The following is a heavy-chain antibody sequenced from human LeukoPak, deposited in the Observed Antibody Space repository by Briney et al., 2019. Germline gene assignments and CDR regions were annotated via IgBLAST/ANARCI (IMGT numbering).Heavy chain of an antibody. Sequence: ASVKVSCKASGYTFTSYYMHWVRQAPGQGLEWMGIINPSGGSTSYAQKFQGRVTMTRDTSTSTVYMELSSLRSEDTAVYYCARDKKTGYSSGWYDFGDYYYYYGMDVWGQGTTVTVSS. J-gene: IGHJ6*02. CDR3: ARDKKTGYSSGWYDFGDYYYYYGMDV. D-gene: IGHD6-19*01. CDR2: INPSGGST. CDR1: GYTFTSYY. V-gene: IGHV1-46*01.